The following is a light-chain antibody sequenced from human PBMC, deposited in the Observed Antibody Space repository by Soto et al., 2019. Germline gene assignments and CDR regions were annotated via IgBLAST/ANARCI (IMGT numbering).Light chain of an antibody. CDR2: AAS. CDR1: QAINNY. J-gene: IGKJ5*01. CDR3: QKYNSAPLT. V-gene: IGKV1-27*01. Sequence: DIQMTQSPSSLSASVGDRFAITCLASQAINNYLAWYQQKPGKFPKLLIYAASTLHPGVPSRFSGSGSGTDFTLTISSLQPEDVATYYCQKYNSAPLTFGPGTRLEI.